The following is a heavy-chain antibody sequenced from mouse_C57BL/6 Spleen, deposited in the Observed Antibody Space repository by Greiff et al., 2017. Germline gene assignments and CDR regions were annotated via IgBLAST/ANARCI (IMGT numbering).Heavy chain of an antibody. Sequence: QVQLQQPGAELVRPGTSVKLSCKASGYTFTSYWMHWVKQRPGQGLEWIGVIDPSDSYTNYNQKFKGKATLTVDTSSSTAYMQLSSLTSEDSAVYYCARDYSNYPRYFDVWGTGTTVTVSS. V-gene: IGHV1-59*01. D-gene: IGHD2-5*01. CDR1: GYTFTSYW. CDR2: IDPSDSYT. J-gene: IGHJ1*03. CDR3: ARDYSNYPRYFDV.